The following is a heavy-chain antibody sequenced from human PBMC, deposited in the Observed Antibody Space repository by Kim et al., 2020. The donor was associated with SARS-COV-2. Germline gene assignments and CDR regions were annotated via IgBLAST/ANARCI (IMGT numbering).Heavy chain of an antibody. D-gene: IGHD1-26*01. CDR2: ISGSGGST. J-gene: IGHJ4*02. CDR3: AKTLGELLTAEGDY. V-gene: IGHV3-23*01. Sequence: GGSLRLSCAASGFTFSSYAMSWVRQAPGKGLEWVSAISGSGGSTYYADSVKGRFTISRDNSKNTLYLQMNSLRAEDTAVYYCAKTLGELLTAEGDYWGQGTLVTVSS. CDR1: GFTFSSYA.